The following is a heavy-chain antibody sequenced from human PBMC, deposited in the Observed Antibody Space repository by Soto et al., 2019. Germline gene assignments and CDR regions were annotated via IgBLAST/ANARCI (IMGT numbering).Heavy chain of an antibody. CDR2: ISSSGAST. D-gene: IGHD2-8*01. Sequence: EVQLLESGGDLAQPGGSLRLSCAASGFTFSSYAMTWVRQAPGKGLEWVSTISSSGASTYYADTVEGRVTISRDNTKNTVYLQMNSLRAEDTAVYYCAKEWSDARTREKCGLVNYWGQGTLVTVSS. CDR1: GFTFSSYA. J-gene: IGHJ4*02. CDR3: AKEWSDARTREKCGLVNY. V-gene: IGHV3-23*01.